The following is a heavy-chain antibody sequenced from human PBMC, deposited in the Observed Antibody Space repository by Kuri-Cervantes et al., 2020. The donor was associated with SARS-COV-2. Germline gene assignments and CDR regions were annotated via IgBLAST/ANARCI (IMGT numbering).Heavy chain of an antibody. Sequence: SLKISCAGSGFSFDNYAMHWVRQAPGKGLEWVSGIGWHSGSIGYADSVKGRFTISRDNSKNTLYLQMNSLRAEDTAVYYCAREALTTVIDYWGQGTLVTVSS. CDR1: GFSFDNYA. CDR2: IGWHSGSI. CDR3: AREALTTVIDY. J-gene: IGHJ4*02. V-gene: IGHV3-9*01. D-gene: IGHD4-17*01.